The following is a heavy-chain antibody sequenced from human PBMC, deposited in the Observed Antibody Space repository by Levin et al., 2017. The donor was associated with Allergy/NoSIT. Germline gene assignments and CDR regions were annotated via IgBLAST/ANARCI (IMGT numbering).Heavy chain of an antibody. V-gene: IGHV3-23*05. Sequence: PGGSLRLSCAVSGFTFSSNGMTWVRQAPGKGLEWVSSICRSGSRTYYADSVKGRFTISRDNSRNTLSLQMNSLRAEDTAVYHCATGYSTSYYSFVYWGQGTLVTVSS. CDR2: ICRSGSRT. J-gene: IGHJ4*02. D-gene: IGHD2-2*01. CDR1: GFTFSSNG. CDR3: ATGYSTSYYSFVY.